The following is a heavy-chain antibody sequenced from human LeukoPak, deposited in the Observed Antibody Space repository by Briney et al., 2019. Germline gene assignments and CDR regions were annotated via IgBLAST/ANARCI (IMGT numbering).Heavy chain of an antibody. CDR3: ARAYCSSTSCYTWDAFDI. D-gene: IGHD2-2*02. CDR1: GGSISSSNW. V-gene: IGHV4-4*02. CDR2: IYHSGST. J-gene: IGHJ3*02. Sequence: SGTLSLTCAVSGGSISSSNWWSWVRQPPGKGLEWIGEIYHSGSTNYNPSLKSRVTISVDKSKNQFSLKLSSVTAADTAVYYCARAYCSSTSCYTWDAFDIWGQGTMVTVSS.